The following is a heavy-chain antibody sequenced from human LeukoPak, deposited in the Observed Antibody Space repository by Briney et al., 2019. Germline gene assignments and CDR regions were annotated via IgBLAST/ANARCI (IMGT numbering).Heavy chain of an antibody. Sequence: GGSLRLSCVASGFTFNRNAISWVRQAPGKGLEWVSTIGGSGDKTFYADSVKGRFTISRDNSKKMVHLQMNSLTGEDTALYYCVRRGDASSGWGDHDFWGQGALVTVSS. CDR1: GFTFNRNA. D-gene: IGHD6-19*01. J-gene: IGHJ4*02. V-gene: IGHV3-23*01. CDR3: VRRGDASSGWGDHDF. CDR2: IGGSGDKT.